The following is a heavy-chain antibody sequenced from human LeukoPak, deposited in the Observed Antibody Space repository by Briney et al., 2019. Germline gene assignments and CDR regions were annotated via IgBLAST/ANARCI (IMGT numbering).Heavy chain of an antibody. V-gene: IGHV3-23*01. Sequence: GGSLRLSCAASGFTFSSYAMTWVRQAPGKGLEWVSSIGGNGGSTFYADSVKGRFTVSRDNSKSTLYLQMNSLRAEDTAVYYCARAKYYYGSGSYQLLDYWGQGTLVTVSS. CDR1: GFTFSSYA. D-gene: IGHD3-10*01. J-gene: IGHJ4*02. CDR2: IGGNGGST. CDR3: ARAKYYYGSGSYQLLDY.